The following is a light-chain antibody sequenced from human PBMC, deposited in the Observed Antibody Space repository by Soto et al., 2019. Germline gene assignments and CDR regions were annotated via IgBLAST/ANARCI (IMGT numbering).Light chain of an antibody. V-gene: IGKV1-5*01. CDR1: QSVGVS. CDR3: HYYSAVWA. J-gene: IGKJ1*01. CDR2: DAS. Sequence: DIQITQSPASLSSSVRERFSISCRASQSVGVSLAWYQQKPGTAPKVLIYDASSLESGVPSRFSGSGSGTHFILTISSLQPDDFATYYCHYYSAVWAFGQGTKVDIK.